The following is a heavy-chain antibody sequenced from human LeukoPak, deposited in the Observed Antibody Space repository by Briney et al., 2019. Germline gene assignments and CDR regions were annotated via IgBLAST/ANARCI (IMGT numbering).Heavy chain of an antibody. CDR3: ARDGTWYYFDY. CDR2: IPYDGSNK. V-gene: IGHV3-30-3*01. CDR1: GFTFSSYA. J-gene: IGHJ4*02. Sequence: GGSLRLSCAASGFTFSSYAMHWVRQAPGKGLEWVAVIPYDGSNKYYADSVKGRFTISRDNSKNTLYLQMNSLRAEDTAVYYCARDGTWYYFDYWGQGTLVTVSS.